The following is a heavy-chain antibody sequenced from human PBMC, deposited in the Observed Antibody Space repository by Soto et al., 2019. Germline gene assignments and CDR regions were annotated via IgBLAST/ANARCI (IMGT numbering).Heavy chain of an antibody. Sequence: QLQLQESGPGLVKPSETLSLTCTVSGGSISSSSYYWGWIRQPPGKGLEWIGSIYYSGSTYYNPSLKSRVTISVDTSKNQFSLKLSSVTAADTDVYYCARLPGIAAAGPYYFDYWGQGTLVTVSS. CDR2: IYYSGST. V-gene: IGHV4-39*01. J-gene: IGHJ4*02. D-gene: IGHD6-13*01. CDR3: ARLPGIAAAGPYYFDY. CDR1: GGSISSSSYY.